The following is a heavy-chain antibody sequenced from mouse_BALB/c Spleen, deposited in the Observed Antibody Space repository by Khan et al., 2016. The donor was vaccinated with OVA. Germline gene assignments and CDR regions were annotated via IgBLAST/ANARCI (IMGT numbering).Heavy chain of an antibody. CDR1: GFNIKDYY. J-gene: IGHJ1*01. CDR2: IDPENGNT. Sequence: VQLQQSGAELVRPGALVKLSCKASGFNIKDYYMHWVKQRPEQGLEWIGWIDPENGNTIYDPKFQGKASITADTSSNTAYLQLSSLTSEDTAVYYCARRGASWYFDVWGAGTTVTVSS. CDR3: ARRGASWYFDV. V-gene: IGHV14-1*02.